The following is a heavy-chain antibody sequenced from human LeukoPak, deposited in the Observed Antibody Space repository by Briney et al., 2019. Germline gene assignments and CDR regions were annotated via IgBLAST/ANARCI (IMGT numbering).Heavy chain of an antibody. D-gene: IGHD5-24*01. CDR3: AKDLRRGDGYWDIDY. V-gene: IGHV3-23*01. CDR1: GFTFSIYA. J-gene: IGHJ4*02. Sequence: GGSLTLSCAASGFTFSIYALSWVRQAPGKGLEWLSGIIGAGTTYYADSVKGRFTVSRDQASNTVFLRMNSLRAEDSAVYSCAKDLRRGDGYWDIDYWGQGALVTVSS. CDR2: IIGAGTT.